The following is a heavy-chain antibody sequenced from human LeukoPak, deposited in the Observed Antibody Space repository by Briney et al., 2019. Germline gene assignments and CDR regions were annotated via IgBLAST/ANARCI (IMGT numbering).Heavy chain of an antibody. J-gene: IGHJ4*02. D-gene: IGHD5-18*01. Sequence: PGGSLRLSCAASGFTFSSYAMHWVRQAPGKGLEWVAVISYDGSNKYYADSVKGRFTISRDNSKNTLYLQMNSLRAEDTAVYYCARRQGYSYGYSFGYWGQGTLVTVSS. V-gene: IGHV3-30-3*01. CDR2: ISYDGSNK. CDR3: ARRQGYSYGYSFGY. CDR1: GFTFSSYA.